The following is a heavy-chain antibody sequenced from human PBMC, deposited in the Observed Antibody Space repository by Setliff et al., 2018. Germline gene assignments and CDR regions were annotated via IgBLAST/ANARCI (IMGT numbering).Heavy chain of an antibody. V-gene: IGHV4-61*09. CDR1: GYSIITGYY. D-gene: IGHD3-3*01. Sequence: SETLSLTCSVSGYSIITGYYWSWIRQPAGKGLEWLGQIYTSWSTNYNPSLKSRVTISLDTSKNQFSLKLSSVTAAGTAVYFCARVTGFSYMDVWGKGTTVTVSS. CDR2: IYTSWST. J-gene: IGHJ6*03. CDR3: ARVTGFSYMDV.